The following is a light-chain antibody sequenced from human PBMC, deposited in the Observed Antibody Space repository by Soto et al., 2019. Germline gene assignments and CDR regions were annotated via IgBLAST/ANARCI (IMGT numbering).Light chain of an antibody. CDR2: YDD. CDR3: VVWDDSLNGVV. Sequence: QSVLTQPPSVSEAPRQRVTISCSGSSSNVGNNAVNWYQQLPGKAPKLLIYYDDLLPSGVSDRFSGSKSGTSASLAISGLQSEDEADYYCVVWDDSLNGVVFGGGTKLTVL. CDR1: SSNVGNNA. J-gene: IGLJ2*01. V-gene: IGLV1-36*01.